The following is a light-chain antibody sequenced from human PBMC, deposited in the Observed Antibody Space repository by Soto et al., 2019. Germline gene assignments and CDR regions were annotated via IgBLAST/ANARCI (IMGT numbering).Light chain of an antibody. J-gene: IGKJ1*01. CDR2: DAS. Sequence: DIQVTQSPSKMSASVGDKVTITCRASESLGVWLAWYQQKPGKAPKLLIYDASRLQSGVPSRFTGSGSGTEFNLTISSLQHDDFATYYCQQYNSFSTFGQGTKVEIK. CDR1: ESLGVW. V-gene: IGKV1-5*01. CDR3: QQYNSFST.